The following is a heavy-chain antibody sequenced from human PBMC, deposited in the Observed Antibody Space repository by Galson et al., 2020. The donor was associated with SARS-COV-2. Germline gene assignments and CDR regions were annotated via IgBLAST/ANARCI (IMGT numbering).Heavy chain of an antibody. CDR1: GYSLSGLP. D-gene: IGHD2-8*01. CDR2: IDPENGEK. CDR3: ATVYCANSEFIENGVDV. J-gene: IGHJ6*02. V-gene: IGHV1-24*01. Sequence: ASVNVSCKVFGYSLSGLPLHWARQAPGKGLEWMGGIDPENGEKIYPQKIQGRVTMTDDISTDTDYMELSSLRSEDAAVYDWATVYCANSEFIENGVDVWGQGTTVIVSS.